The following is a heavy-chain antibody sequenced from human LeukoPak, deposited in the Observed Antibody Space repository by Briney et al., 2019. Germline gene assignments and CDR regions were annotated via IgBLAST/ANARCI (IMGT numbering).Heavy chain of an antibody. J-gene: IGHJ4*02. CDR1: GFSFSGDW. CDR2: ISWNSGSI. D-gene: IGHD1-26*01. CDR3: AKDITHSIAGATAVDY. V-gene: IGHV3-9*01. Sequence: GGSLRLSCVASGFSFSGDWMHWVRQAPGKGLEWVSGISWNSGSIGYADSVKGRFTISRDNAKNSLYLQMNSLRAEDTALYYCAKDITHSIAGATAVDYWGQGTLVTVSS.